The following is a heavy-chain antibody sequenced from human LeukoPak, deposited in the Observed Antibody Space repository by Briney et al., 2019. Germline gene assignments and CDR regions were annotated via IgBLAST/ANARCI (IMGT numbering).Heavy chain of an antibody. CDR2: INSDGSST. CDR1: GFTFSTSW. CDR3: ARTLGSASDY. V-gene: IGHV3-74*01. D-gene: IGHD1-26*01. J-gene: IGHJ4*02. Sequence: PGGSLRLSCAASGFTFSTSWMNWARQAPGKGLVWVSRINSDGSSTSFADSVKGRFTISRDNAKNTLYLQMNSLRAEDTAVYYCARTLGSASDYWGQGTLVTVSS.